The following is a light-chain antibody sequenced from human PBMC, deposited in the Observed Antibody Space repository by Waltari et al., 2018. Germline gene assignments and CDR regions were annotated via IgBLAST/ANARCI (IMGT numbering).Light chain of an antibody. CDR1: KLGTKY. CDR2: QNT. Sequence: SYELTQPTSVSVAPGQTANITCSGDKLGTKYACWYQKKPGQSPVLVIHQNTKRPSGIPERFSGSNSGNTATLTISGTQPIDEADFYCQAWDSTFARVFGGGTRLTVL. CDR3: QAWDSTFARV. V-gene: IGLV3-1*01. J-gene: IGLJ3*02.